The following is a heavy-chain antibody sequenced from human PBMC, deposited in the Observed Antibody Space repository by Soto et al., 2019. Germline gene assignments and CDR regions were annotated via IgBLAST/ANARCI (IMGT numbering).Heavy chain of an antibody. D-gene: IGHD6-19*01. CDR2: IYWNDDK. CDR3: AHRPSGWYLFDY. CDR1: GFSLSTSGLG. V-gene: IGHV2-5*01. J-gene: IGHJ4*02. Sequence: QITLKESGPTLVRPTQTLTLTCTFSGFSLSTSGLGVGWIRQPPGKALEWLALIYWNDDKRYSPSLKAWLTIAKDTSKSHVVLTMTNMDPVDTATYYCAHRPSGWYLFDYWGQGTLVTVSS.